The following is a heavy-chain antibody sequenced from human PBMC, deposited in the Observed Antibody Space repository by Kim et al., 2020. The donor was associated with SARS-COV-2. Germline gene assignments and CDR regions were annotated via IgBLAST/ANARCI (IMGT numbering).Heavy chain of an antibody. Sequence: ASVKVSCKASGYTFTSYAMHWVRQAPGQRLEWMGWINAGNGNTKYSQKFQGRVTITRDTSASTAYMELSSLRSEDTAVYYCARDQGLYCSSTSCRYGMDVWGQGTTVPVSS. V-gene: IGHV1-3*01. CDR2: INAGNGNT. CDR1: GYTFTSYA. CDR3: ARDQGLYCSSTSCRYGMDV. J-gene: IGHJ6*02. D-gene: IGHD2-2*01.